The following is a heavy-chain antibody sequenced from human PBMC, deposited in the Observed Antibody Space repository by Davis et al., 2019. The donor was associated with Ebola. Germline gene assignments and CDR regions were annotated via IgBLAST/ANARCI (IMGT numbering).Heavy chain of an antibody. Sequence: PSETLSLTCTFSDGSISTHYWNWIRQAPGKGLEWVSSISSGGVYRYYADSVKGRFTVSRDNSKNSLFLQMNSLRAEDTGVYYCAKEDGGIDLWGQGTLVTVSS. J-gene: IGHJ5*02. CDR3: AKEDGGIDL. D-gene: IGHD1-14*01. CDR2: ISSGGVYR. CDR1: DGSISTHY. V-gene: IGHV3-21*06.